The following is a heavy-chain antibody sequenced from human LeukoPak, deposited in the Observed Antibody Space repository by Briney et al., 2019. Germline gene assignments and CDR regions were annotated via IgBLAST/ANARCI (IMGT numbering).Heavy chain of an antibody. CDR1: GFTLDDYA. V-gene: IGHV3-9*03. CDR3: AKGAYYDFWSGYFHFDY. Sequence: PGGSLRLSCAASGFTLDDYAMHSGRQAPGKRLKWVSGIGWYSGSIGYADSVKGRFTISRDNAKNSLYLQMNSLRAEDMALYYCAKGAYYDFWSGYFHFDYWGQGTLVTVSS. J-gene: IGHJ4*02. D-gene: IGHD3-3*01. CDR2: IGWYSGSI.